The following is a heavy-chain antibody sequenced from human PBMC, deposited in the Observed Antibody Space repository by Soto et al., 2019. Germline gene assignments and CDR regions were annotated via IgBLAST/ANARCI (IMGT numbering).Heavy chain of an antibody. J-gene: IGHJ3*01. CDR1: GFTVSNNY. CDR3: TQLGAFDV. V-gene: IGHV3-53*01. Sequence: EVQLVESGEALIQPGGSLILSCAASGFTVSNNYISWVRQAPGKGLEWVSLMYSGGSTHYANSVKGRFTISRDGSKNTVYLQMKSLRAEDTAVYYCTQLGAFDVWGQGTMVTVSS. D-gene: IGHD3-16*01. CDR2: MYSGGST.